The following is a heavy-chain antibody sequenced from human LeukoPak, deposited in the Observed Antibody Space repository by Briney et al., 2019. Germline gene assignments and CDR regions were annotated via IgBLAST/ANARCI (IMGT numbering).Heavy chain of an antibody. CDR3: ARVVADGTYYFDF. J-gene: IGHJ4*02. Sequence: GGSLRLSCVASGFTFSGYTMNWVRQGPGKGLEWVSYISTTSSTIYYADSVKGRFTISRDNAKNSLYLQMNSLRDEDTAVYYCARVVADGTYYFDFWGQGTLVTVSS. CDR2: ISTTSSTI. D-gene: IGHD1-1*01. CDR1: GFTFSGYT. V-gene: IGHV3-48*02.